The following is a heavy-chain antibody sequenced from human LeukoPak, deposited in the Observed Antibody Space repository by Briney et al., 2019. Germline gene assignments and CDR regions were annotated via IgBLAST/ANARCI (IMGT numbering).Heavy chain of an antibody. CDR2: ISSSGSTI. CDR1: GFTFSSYS. D-gene: IGHD6-19*01. Sequence: PGGSLRLSCAASGFTFSSYSMNWVRQAPGKGLEWVSYISSSGSTIYYADSVKGRFTISRDNAKNSLYLQMNSLRAEDTAVYYCARGGLYTSGWLFDYWGQGTVVTVSS. J-gene: IGHJ4*02. CDR3: ARGGLYTSGWLFDY. V-gene: IGHV3-48*04.